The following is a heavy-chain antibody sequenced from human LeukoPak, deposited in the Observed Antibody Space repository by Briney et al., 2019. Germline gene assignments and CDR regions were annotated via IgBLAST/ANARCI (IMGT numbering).Heavy chain of an antibody. CDR3: AKDREREWWDWDY. V-gene: IGHV3-23*01. D-gene: IGHD2-15*01. J-gene: IGHJ4*02. CDR1: GFTFSNAW. Sequence: GGSLRLSCAASGFTFSNAWMSWVRQAPGKGLEWVSAISGSGGSTYYADSVKGRFTISRDNSKNTLYLQMNSLRAEDTAVYYCAKDREREWWDWDYWGQGTLVTVSS. CDR2: ISGSGGST.